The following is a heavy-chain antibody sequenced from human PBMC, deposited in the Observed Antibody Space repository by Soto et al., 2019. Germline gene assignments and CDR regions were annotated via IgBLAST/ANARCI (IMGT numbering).Heavy chain of an antibody. D-gene: IGHD1-7*01. Sequence: ASVKVSCKPSGYTFTADSIHWVRQAPGQGLEWMGWINPDSGATDYAQNFQGRVTMARDTSISTVYLELSSLRSDDTAIYYCARGAGDLELNPYKWFDSWGKGTLVTVSS. CDR1: GYTFTADS. V-gene: IGHV1-2*02. J-gene: IGHJ5*01. CDR3: ARGAGDLELNPYKWFDS. CDR2: INPDSGAT.